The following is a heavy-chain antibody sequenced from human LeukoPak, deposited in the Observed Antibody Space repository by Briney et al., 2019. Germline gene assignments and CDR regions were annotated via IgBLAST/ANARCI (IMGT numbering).Heavy chain of an antibody. J-gene: IGHJ4*02. CDR2: INPNSGGT. D-gene: IGHD3-10*01. Sequence: ASVKVSCKASGYTFTGYYMHWVRQAPGQGLEWMGWINPNSGGTNYAQKFQGRVTMTRDTSISTAYMELRSLRSDDTAVYYCARGRVVRGVIATVHDYWGQGTLVTVSS. V-gene: IGHV1-2*02. CDR3: ARGRVVRGVIATVHDY. CDR1: GYTFTGYY.